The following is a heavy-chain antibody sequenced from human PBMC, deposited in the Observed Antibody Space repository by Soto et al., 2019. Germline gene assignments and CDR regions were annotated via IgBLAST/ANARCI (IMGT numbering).Heavy chain of an antibody. D-gene: IGHD3-22*01. CDR3: ARRPTYYYDSSGYSLDAFDI. V-gene: IGHV5-51*01. CDR2: IYPGDSDT. CDR1: GYSFTSYW. Sequence: GESLKISCKGSGYSFTSYWIGWVRQMPGKGLEWMGIIYPGDSDTRYSPSFQGQVTISADKSISTAYLQWSSLKASDTAMYYCARRPTYYYDSSGYSLDAFDIWGQGTMVTVSS. J-gene: IGHJ3*02.